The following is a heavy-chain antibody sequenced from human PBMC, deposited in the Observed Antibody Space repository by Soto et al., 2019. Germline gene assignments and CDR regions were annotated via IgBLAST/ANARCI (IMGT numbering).Heavy chain of an antibody. V-gene: IGHV3-23*01. J-gene: IGHJ6*02. Sequence: GGSLRLSCAASGFTFSSYAMSWVRQAPGKGLEWVSAISGSGGSTYYADSVKGRFTISRDNSKNTLYLQMNSLRAEDTAVYYCAKRDYDFWSGLGTDYYYYGMDVWGQGTTVTVSS. CDR1: GFTFSSYA. CDR3: AKRDYDFWSGLGTDYYYYGMDV. D-gene: IGHD3-3*01. CDR2: ISGSGGST.